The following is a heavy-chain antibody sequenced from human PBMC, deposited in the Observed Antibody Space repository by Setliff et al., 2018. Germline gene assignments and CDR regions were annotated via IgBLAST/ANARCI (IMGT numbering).Heavy chain of an antibody. CDR3: VGDYQLLF. D-gene: IGHD2-2*01. CDR1: EFILSSFA. V-gene: IGHV3-23*01. CDR2: ISSNGGST. Sequence: PGGSLRLSCAASEFILSSFAMNWVRQAPGKGLEWVSSISSNGGSTYYADSVKGRFTISRDSAKNTVYLQMNSLRVEDTAVYYCVGDYQLLFWGQGTLVTVSS. J-gene: IGHJ4*02.